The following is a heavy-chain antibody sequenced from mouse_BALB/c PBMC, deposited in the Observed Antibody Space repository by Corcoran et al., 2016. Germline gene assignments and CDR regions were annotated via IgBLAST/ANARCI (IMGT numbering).Heavy chain of an antibody. D-gene: IGHD1-3*01. Sequence: EVQLQQSGAELVKPGASVKLSCTASGFNIKDTYMHWVKQRPEQGLEWIGRIDPANGNTKYDPKFQGKATITADTSSNTAYLQLSSLTSEDTVGYYCGRRGCGKCVGAWFQDWRQGALVIVSA. V-gene: IGHV14-3*02. CDR3: GRRGCGKCVGAWFQD. J-gene: IGHJ3*01. CDR2: IDPANGNT. CDR1: GFNIKDTY.